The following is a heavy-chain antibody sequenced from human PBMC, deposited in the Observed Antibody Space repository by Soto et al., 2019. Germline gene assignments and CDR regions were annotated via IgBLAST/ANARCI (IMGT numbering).Heavy chain of an antibody. Sequence: QVQLVESGGGVVQPGRSLRLSCSASKFTFSSYAMHWVRQAPGKGLEWVAVISYDGSHKNHADSVKGRFIISRDNSEDTLYLQMNSLRTEDTAVYYCAREDAAIFDNWGQGTLVTVSS. D-gene: IGHD2-2*02. CDR2: ISYDGSHK. CDR1: KFTFSSYA. V-gene: IGHV3-30-3*01. CDR3: AREDAAIFDN. J-gene: IGHJ4*02.